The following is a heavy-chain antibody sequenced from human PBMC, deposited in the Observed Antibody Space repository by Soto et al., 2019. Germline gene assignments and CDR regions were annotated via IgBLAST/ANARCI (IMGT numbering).Heavy chain of an antibody. CDR1: GGSISSYY. CDR2: IYTSGST. CDR3: ARGRYDSSGYLGVFDY. D-gene: IGHD3-22*01. Sequence: SSETLSLTCTVSGGSISSYYWSWIRQPAGKGLEWIGRIYTSGSTNYNPSLKSRVTMSVDTSKNQFSLKLSSVTAADTAVYYCARGRYDSSGYLGVFDYWGQGTLVTVSS. V-gene: IGHV4-4*07. J-gene: IGHJ4*02.